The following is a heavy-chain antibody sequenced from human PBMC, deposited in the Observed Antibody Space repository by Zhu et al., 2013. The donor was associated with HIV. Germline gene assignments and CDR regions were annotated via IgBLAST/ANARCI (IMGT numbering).Heavy chain of an antibody. J-gene: IGHJ4*02. D-gene: IGHD6-6*01. CDR1: KYTFTDYY. CDR2: MNTNSGNT. Sequence: SGADVKKPGASVKVSCQASKYTFTDYYIHWVRQAPGQGLEWMGWMNTNSGNTGYAQKFQGRVTMTMNTSIRTAYMELSSLRSEDTAVYYCARGSGSSSSSPFDYWGQGTLVTVSS. CDR3: ARGSGSSSSSPFDY. V-gene: IGHV1-8*02.